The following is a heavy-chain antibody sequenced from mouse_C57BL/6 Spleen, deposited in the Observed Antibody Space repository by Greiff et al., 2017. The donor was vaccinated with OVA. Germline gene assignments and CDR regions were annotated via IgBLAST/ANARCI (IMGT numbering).Heavy chain of an antibody. CDR1: GYSITSGYY. J-gene: IGHJ4*01. CDR3: ARDGPSGAMDY. D-gene: IGHD3-2*02. V-gene: IGHV3-6*01. CDR2: ISYDGSN. Sequence: EVQLQQSGPGLVKPSQSLSLTCSVTGYSITSGYYWNWIRQFPGNKLEWMGYISYDGSNNYNPSLKNRISITRDTSKNQFFLKLNSVTTEDTATYYCARDGPSGAMDYWGQGTSVTVSS.